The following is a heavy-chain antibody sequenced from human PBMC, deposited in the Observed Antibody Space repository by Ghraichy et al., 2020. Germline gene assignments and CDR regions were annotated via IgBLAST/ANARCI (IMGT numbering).Heavy chain of an antibody. J-gene: IGHJ4*02. D-gene: IGHD6-13*01. CDR3: ARAEGSSSWRYNHFDY. V-gene: IGHV1-18*01. Sequence: ASVKVSCKASGYTFTSYGISWVRQAPGQGLEWMGWISAYNGNTNYAQKLQGRVTMTTDTSTSTAYMELRSLRSDDTAVYYCARAEGSSSWRYNHFDYWGQGTLVTVSS. CDR2: ISAYNGNT. CDR1: GYTFTSYG.